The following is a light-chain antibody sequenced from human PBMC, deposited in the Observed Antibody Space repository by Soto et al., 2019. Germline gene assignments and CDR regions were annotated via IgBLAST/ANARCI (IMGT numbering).Light chain of an antibody. V-gene: IGLV2-11*01. Sequence: QSALTQPRSVSGSPGQSVTTSCTGTSSDVGGYNYVSWYQQHPGKAPKLMIYDVSKRPSGVPDRFSGSKSGNTASLPISGLQAEDEADHYCCSYAGSYSWVFGGGTKVTVL. CDR2: DVS. J-gene: IGLJ3*02. CDR1: SSDVGGYNY. CDR3: CSYAGSYSWV.